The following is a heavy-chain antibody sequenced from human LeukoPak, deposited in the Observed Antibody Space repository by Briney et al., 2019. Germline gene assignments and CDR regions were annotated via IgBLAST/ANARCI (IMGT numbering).Heavy chain of an antibody. Sequence: GGSLRLSCAASGFTFSGSTMHWVRQASRKGLEWVGRVRTKADSFATTYGASVKGRFTISRDDSKNTAYLQMNSLKTEDTAVYYCSRHNRGGGYDLGDWGQGTLVTVSS. V-gene: IGHV3-73*01. D-gene: IGHD5-12*01. CDR2: VRTKADSFAT. CDR3: SRHNRGGGYDLGD. J-gene: IGHJ4*02. CDR1: GFTFSGST.